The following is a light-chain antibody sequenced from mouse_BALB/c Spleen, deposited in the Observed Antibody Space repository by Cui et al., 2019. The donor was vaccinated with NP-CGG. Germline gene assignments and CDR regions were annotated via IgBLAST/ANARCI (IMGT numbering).Light chain of an antibody. V-gene: IGLV1*01. CDR3: ALWYSNHWV. CDR1: IGTVTTNNY. Sequence: QAVVTQASALTTSPGETVTLTCRSNIGTVTTNNYANWVQEKPDHLFTGLIGGTNNRAPGVPARFSGSLIGDKAALTITGAQTEDEAIYFCALWYSNHWVFGGGTKLTVL. CDR2: GTN. J-gene: IGLJ1*01.